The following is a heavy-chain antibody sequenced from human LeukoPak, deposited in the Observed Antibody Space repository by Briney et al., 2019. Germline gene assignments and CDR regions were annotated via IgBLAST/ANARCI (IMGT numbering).Heavy chain of an antibody. J-gene: IGHJ2*01. V-gene: IGHV4-59*08. D-gene: IGHD5-12*01. CDR1: GGSISHYY. CDR2: VYYSGTT. Sequence: SETLSLTCTVSGGSISHYYWTRIRQPPGKGLEWIGYVYYSGTTNYNPSLKSRVTISVDTSKNQISLKLSSVTAADTAVYYCASAVATISYWYFDLWGRGTLVTISS. CDR3: ASAVATISYWYFDL.